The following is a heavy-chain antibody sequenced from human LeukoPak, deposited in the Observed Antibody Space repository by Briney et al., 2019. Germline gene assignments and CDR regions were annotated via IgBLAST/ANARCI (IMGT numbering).Heavy chain of an antibody. CDR1: GYTFTSYG. CDR3: ARGAAVLRFLEWVPESGLFDY. D-gene: IGHD3-3*01. J-gene: IGHJ4*02. CDR2: ISAYNGNT. V-gene: IGHV1-18*01. Sequence: ASVKVSCKASGYTFTSYGISWVRQAPGQGPEWMGWISAYNGNTNYAQKLQGRVTMTTDTSTSTAYMELRSLRSDDTAVYYCARGAAVLRFLEWVPESGLFDYWGQGTLVTVSS.